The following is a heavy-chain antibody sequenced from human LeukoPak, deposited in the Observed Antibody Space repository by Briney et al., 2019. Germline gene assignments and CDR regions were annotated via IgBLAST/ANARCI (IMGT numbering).Heavy chain of an antibody. V-gene: IGHV3-66*01. D-gene: IGHD3-9*01. J-gene: IGHJ4*02. CDR1: GFTVSSNY. CDR2: IYSGGST. Sequence: PGGSLRLSCAASGFTVSSNYMSRVRQAPGKGLEWVSVIYSGGSTYYADSVKGRFTISRDNSKNTLYLQMNSLRAEDTAVYYCARGYDYDILTGYYQPLDYWGQGTLVTVSS. CDR3: ARGYDYDILTGYYQPLDY.